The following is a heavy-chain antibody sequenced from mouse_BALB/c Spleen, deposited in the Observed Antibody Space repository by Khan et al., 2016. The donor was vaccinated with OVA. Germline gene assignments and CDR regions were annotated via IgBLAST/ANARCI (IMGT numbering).Heavy chain of an antibody. Sequence: QVQLKESGAELVRPGSSVKISCKASGYTFSSSWMNWVKQRPGQGLEGIGQIYPGNDDTDYNGKFKDKVTLTADKSSRTAYMQLTSLTSEDSAVYFCARYYGSRFAYWGQGTLVTVSA. CDR1: GYTFSSSW. CDR2: IYPGNDDT. J-gene: IGHJ3*01. CDR3: ARYYGSRFAY. D-gene: IGHD1-1*01. V-gene: IGHV1-80*01.